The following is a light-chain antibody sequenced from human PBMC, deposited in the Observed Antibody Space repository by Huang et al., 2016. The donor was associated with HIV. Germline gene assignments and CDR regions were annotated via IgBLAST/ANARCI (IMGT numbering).Light chain of an antibody. CDR1: QSVYSRY. V-gene: IGKV3-20*01. CDR2: GAS. Sequence: EIVLTQSPGTLSLSPRERATLSCRARQSVYSRYLAWYQHKPGPAPRLLIYGASNRATGIPDRFSGSGSGTDFTLTISRLEPEDFAVYYCQQYGNSPLTFGGGTKVEIK. J-gene: IGKJ4*01. CDR3: QQYGNSPLT.